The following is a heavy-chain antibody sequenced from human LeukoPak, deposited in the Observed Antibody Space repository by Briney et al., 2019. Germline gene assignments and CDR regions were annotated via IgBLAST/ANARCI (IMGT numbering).Heavy chain of an antibody. J-gene: IGHJ4*02. V-gene: IGHV3-23*01. D-gene: IGHD6-13*01. CDR2: ISGSGGST. CDR3: AKDLIAGYFDY. CDR1: GFTFGDYA. Sequence: TGGSLRLSCTASGFTFGDYAMSWVRQAPGKGLEWVSAISGSGGSTYYANSVKGRFTISRDNSKNTLYLQMNSLRAEDTAVYYCAKDLIAGYFDYWGQGTLVTVSS.